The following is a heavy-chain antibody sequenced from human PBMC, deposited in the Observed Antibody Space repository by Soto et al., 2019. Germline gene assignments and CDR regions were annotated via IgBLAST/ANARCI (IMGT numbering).Heavy chain of an antibody. CDR1: GGSLSSSSYY. D-gene: IGHD2-15*01. J-gene: IGHJ4*02. V-gene: IGHV4-39*01. Sequence: SETLSLTCPVSGGSLSSSSYYWGWIRQPPGKGLEWIGSIYYSGSTYYNPSLKSRVTISVDTSKNQFSLKLSSVTAADTAVYYCARHTPAISISDHWGQGTLVTVS. CDR2: IYYSGST. CDR3: ARHTPAISISDH.